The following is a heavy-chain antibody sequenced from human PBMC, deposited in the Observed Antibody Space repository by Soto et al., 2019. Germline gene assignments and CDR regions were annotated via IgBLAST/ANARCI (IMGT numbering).Heavy chain of an antibody. J-gene: IGHJ6*02. CDR2: ISYDGSNK. CDR1: GFTFSSYG. Sequence: GGSLRLSCAASGFTFSSYGMHWVRQAPGKGLEWVAVISYDGSNKHYADSVKGRFTISRDNSKNTLYLQMNSLRAEDTAVYYCAKAFFVVVPAALADYYYGMDVWGQGTTVTVSS. D-gene: IGHD2-2*01. V-gene: IGHV3-30*18. CDR3: AKAFFVVVPAALADYYYGMDV.